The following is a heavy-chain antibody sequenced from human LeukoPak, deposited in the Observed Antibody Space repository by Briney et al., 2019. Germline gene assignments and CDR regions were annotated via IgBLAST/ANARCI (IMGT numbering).Heavy chain of an antibody. CDR1: GGTFSSYA. V-gene: IGHV1-24*01. CDR2: FDPEDGET. J-gene: IGHJ4*02. Sequence: VASVKVSCKASGGTFSSYAISWVRQAPGKGLEWMGGFDPEDGETIYAQKFQGRVTMTEDTSTDTAYMELSSLRSEDTAVYYCATTYYYGSGSYYTPTHYWGQGTLVTVSS. CDR3: ATTYYYGSGSYYTPTHY. D-gene: IGHD3-10*01.